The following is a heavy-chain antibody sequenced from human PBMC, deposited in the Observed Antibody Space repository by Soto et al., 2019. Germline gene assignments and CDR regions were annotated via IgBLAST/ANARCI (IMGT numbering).Heavy chain of an antibody. V-gene: IGHV3-30-3*01. CDR1: GFTFSSYA. D-gene: IGHD3-22*01. CDR2: ISYDGSNK. Sequence: XGSLRLSCAAAGFTFSSYAMHWVRQAPGKGLEWVAVISYDGSNKYYADSVKGRFTISRDNSKNTLYLQMNSLRAEDTAVYYCARAVGGSSGYLEYFQPWGQGTLVTVSS. J-gene: IGHJ1*01. CDR3: ARAVGGSSGYLEYFQP.